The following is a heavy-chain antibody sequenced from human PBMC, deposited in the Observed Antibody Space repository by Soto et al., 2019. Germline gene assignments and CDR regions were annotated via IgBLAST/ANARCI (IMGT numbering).Heavy chain of an antibody. V-gene: IGHV3-30-3*01. CDR3: AREYYGSGSYYNVGGAFDI. J-gene: IGHJ3*02. CDR1: GFTFSSYA. D-gene: IGHD3-10*01. Sequence: QVQLVESGGGVVQPGRSLRLSCAASGFTFSSYAMHWVRQAPGKGLRGVAVISYDGSNKYYADSVKGRFTISRDNSKNTLYLQMNSLRAEDTAVYYCAREYYGSGSYYNVGGAFDIWGQGTMVTVSS. CDR2: ISYDGSNK.